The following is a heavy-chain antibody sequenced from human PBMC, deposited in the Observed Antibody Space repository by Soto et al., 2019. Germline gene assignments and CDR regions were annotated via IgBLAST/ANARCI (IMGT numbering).Heavy chain of an antibody. CDR2: IYYSGST. CDR1: GDSISSGGYY. D-gene: IGHD1-1*01. CDR3: ARAVRREYYFDY. Sequence: QVQLQESGPGLVKPSQTLSLTCTVSGDSISSGGYYWSWIRQLPGKGLEWIGYIYYSGSTYYNPSLKSRLTISVDTSKNQFSLKLSSVTAADTAVYYCARAVRREYYFDYWGQGTLVTVSS. J-gene: IGHJ4*02. V-gene: IGHV4-31*03.